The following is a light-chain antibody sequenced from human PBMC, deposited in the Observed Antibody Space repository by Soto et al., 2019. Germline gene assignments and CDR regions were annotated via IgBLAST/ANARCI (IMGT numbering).Light chain of an antibody. Sequence: IEVTQSPSSLAASLGDRVTITCRASQTIGTYVNWYRQKSGAAPELLIYDASTLQSGVPSRFRGGASGTDFNLTISSMQLDDFATYYCQQSYNTPLTFGQGPKVEIK. CDR3: QQSYNTPLT. CDR2: DAS. V-gene: IGKV1-39*01. J-gene: IGKJ1*01. CDR1: QTIGTY.